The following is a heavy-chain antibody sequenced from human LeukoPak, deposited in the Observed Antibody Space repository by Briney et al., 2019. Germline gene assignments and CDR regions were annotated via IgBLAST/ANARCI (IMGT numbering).Heavy chain of an antibody. CDR1: GGSITSYY. CDR3: AVTYSGYDLHYFDY. Sequence: SSETLSLTCTVSGGSITSYYWTWIRQPPGKGLEWIGHIYHSGSTNYNPSLKSRVTISVDTSANHLSLKLTSVSAADTAVYYCAVTYSGYDLHYFDYWGQGTLVTVSS. CDR2: IYHSGST. V-gene: IGHV4-59*01. D-gene: IGHD5-12*01. J-gene: IGHJ4*02.